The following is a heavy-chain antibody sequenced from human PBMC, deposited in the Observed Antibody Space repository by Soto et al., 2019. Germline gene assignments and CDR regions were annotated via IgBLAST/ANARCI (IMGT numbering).Heavy chain of an antibody. CDR2: IYYGGST. D-gene: IGHD2-8*01. CDR3: ARSPNYYYYGFDV. V-gene: IGHV4-61*08. CDR1: GVSVSSGDYF. J-gene: IGHJ6*02. Sequence: SETLSLTCTVSGVSVSSGDYFWSWLRHSPGKRLEWIAYIYYGGSTNYNPSLKSRATISVDTSKSQVSLTLTSMTAADAALYYCARSPNYYYYGFDVWGQGTAVTVSS.